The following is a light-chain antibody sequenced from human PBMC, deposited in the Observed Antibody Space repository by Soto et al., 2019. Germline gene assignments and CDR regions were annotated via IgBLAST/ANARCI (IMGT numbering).Light chain of an antibody. CDR3: QQYNSSPWT. V-gene: IGKV1-5*01. CDR2: DAS. CDR1: QSISSY. J-gene: IGKJ1*01. Sequence: DIQMTQSPSSLSASVGDRVTITCRASQSISSYLNWYQQKPGKAPKLLISDASSLESGVPVRVSGSGSGTEFTLTISALQPDDFATYYCQQYNSSPWTFGQGTKVDIK.